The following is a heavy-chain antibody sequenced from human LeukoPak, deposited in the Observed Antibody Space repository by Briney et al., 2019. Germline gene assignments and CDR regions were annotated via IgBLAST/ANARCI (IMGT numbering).Heavy chain of an antibody. D-gene: IGHD2-15*01. V-gene: IGHV3-23*01. Sequence: GGSLRLSCAAPGFTFSSYAMSWVRQAPGKGLEWVSAISGSGGSTYYADSVKGRFTISRDNSKNTLYLQMNSLRAEDTAVYYCAKDPSFVVAATLLYCDYWGQGTLVTVSS. CDR2: ISGSGGST. CDR3: AKDPSFVVAATLLYCDY. J-gene: IGHJ4*02. CDR1: GFTFSSYA.